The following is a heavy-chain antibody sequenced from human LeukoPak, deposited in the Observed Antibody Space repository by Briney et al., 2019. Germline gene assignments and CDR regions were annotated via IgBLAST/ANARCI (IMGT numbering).Heavy chain of an antibody. CDR1: GGSISSYY. CDR2: IYYSGST. CDR3: ARQGSGYYGSGSGTVDY. V-gene: IGHV4-59*08. J-gene: IGHJ4*02. D-gene: IGHD3-10*01. Sequence: PSETLSLTCTVSGGSISSYYWSWIRQPPGKGLEWIGYIYYSGSTNYNPSLKSRVTISVDTSKNQFSLKLSSVTAADTAVYYCARQGSGYYGSGSGTVDYWGQGTLVTVSP.